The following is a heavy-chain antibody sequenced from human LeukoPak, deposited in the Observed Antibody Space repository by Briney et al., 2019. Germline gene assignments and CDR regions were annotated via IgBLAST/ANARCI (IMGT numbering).Heavy chain of an antibody. D-gene: IGHD1-26*01. Sequence: VASVKVSCKASGYTFTSYYMHWVRQAPGQGLEWMGIINPSGGSTSYAQKFQGRVTMTRDMSTSTVYMELSRLRSDDTAVYYCARDQWELLDAFDIWGQGTMVTVSS. V-gene: IGHV1-46*01. CDR2: INPSGGST. CDR1: GYTFTSYY. CDR3: ARDQWELLDAFDI. J-gene: IGHJ3*02.